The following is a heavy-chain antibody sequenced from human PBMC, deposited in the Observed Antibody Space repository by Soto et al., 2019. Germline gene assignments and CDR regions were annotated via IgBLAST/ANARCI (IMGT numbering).Heavy chain of an antibody. Sequence: PGGSLRLSCAASGLTFSNDGMTWVRQAPGKGLEWVGSINSKGGGENAEVAATVKVSITIDRDDKKNTVQLDSHSPESEATDFYYVVIEPGMAYWGQGALVTVSS. CDR1: GLTFSNDG. CDR2: INSKGGGENA. J-gene: IGHJ4*02. D-gene: IGHD7-27*01. CDR3: VIEPGMAY. V-gene: IGHV3-15*01.